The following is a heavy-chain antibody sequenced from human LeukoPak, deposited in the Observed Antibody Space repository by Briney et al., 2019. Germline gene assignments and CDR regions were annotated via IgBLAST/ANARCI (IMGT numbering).Heavy chain of an antibody. J-gene: IGHJ4*02. CDR2: IKQDGSEK. D-gene: IGHD2-15*01. Sequence: GGSLRLSCAASGFTFSSYAMSWVRQAPGKGLEWVANIKQDGSEKYYVDSVKGRFTISRDNAKNSLYLQMNSLRAEDTAVYYCARDDGGLGLTFDYWGQGTLVTVSS. CDR1: GFTFSSYA. V-gene: IGHV3-7*01. CDR3: ARDDGGLGLTFDY.